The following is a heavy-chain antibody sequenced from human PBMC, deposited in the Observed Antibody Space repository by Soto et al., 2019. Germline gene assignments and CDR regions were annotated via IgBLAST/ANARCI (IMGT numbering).Heavy chain of an antibody. CDR2: INAGNGNT. CDR1: GYTFTSYA. J-gene: IGHJ4*02. D-gene: IGHD6-19*01. Sequence: QVQLVQSGAEEKKPGASVKVSCKASGYTFTSYAMRWVRQAPGQRLEWMGWINAGNGNTKYSQKFQGRVTITRDTAASTDYMEVSSLRPEDRVVDYGAGDHARQWRRGGGDYWGQGTLVTVSS. V-gene: IGHV1-3*05. CDR3: AGDHARQWRRGGGDY.